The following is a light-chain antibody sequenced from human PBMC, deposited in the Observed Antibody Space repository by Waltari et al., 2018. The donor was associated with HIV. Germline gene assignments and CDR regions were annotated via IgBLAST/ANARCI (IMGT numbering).Light chain of an antibody. CDR2: NND. Sequence: QSVLTQPPSASGTPGQRVTISCSGGSSNLGSNTVNWFQQLPGTAPKLLSYNNDQRPSGVPDRFSGSKSGTSASLAISGLQSEDEADYYCAAWDDSLNGYVFGTGTKVTVL. J-gene: IGLJ1*01. CDR3: AAWDDSLNGYV. CDR1: SSNLGSNT. V-gene: IGLV1-44*01.